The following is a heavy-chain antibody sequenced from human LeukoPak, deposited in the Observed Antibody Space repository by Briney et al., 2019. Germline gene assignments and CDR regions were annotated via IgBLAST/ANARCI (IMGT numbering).Heavy chain of an antibody. D-gene: IGHD3-3*01. J-gene: IGHJ3*02. CDR1: GYTFTSNY. CDR2: ISPSGGST. CDR3: ARDFYTIFGVVHRHDAFDI. V-gene: IGHV1-46*01. Sequence: GASVKVSCKAFGYTFTSNYMHWVRQAPGQGPEWMGVISPSGGSTTYAQKFQGRVTLTRDMSTSTDYLELSSLRSEDTAVYYCARDFYTIFGVVHRHDAFDIWGQGTMVTVSS.